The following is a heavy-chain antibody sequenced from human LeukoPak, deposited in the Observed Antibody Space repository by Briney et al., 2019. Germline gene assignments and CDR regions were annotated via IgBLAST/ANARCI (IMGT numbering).Heavy chain of an antibody. CDR2: ISSSSNYI. V-gene: IGHV3-21*01. D-gene: IGHD4-17*01. Sequence: GGSLRLSCAASGFTFSSYTMNWVRQAPGRGLEWVSSISSSSNYIYYADSVKGRFTISRDNAKNSLYLQMNSLRAEDTAVYYCARVDDYDDAFDIWGQGTMVTVSS. CDR1: GFTFSSYT. J-gene: IGHJ3*02. CDR3: ARVDDYDDAFDI.